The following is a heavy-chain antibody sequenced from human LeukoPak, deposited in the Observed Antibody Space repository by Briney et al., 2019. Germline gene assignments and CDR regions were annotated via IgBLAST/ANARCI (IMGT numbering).Heavy chain of an antibody. J-gene: IGHJ4*02. Sequence: GESLKISCKGSGYSFTSYWIGWVRQMPGKGLEWMGIIYPGDSDTRYSPSFQGQVTISADKSISTAYLQWSSLKASDTAMYYCARPAGDCGGDYYQLGMIDYWGQGTLVTVSS. CDR2: IYPGDSDT. D-gene: IGHD2-21*02. CDR1: GYSFTSYW. CDR3: ARPAGDCGGDYYQLGMIDY. V-gene: IGHV5-51*01.